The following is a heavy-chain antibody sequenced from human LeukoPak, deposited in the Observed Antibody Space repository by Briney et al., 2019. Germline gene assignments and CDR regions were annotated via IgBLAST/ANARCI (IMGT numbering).Heavy chain of an antibody. CDR1: GYTFTGYY. CDR2: INPNSGGT. J-gene: IGHJ4*02. Sequence: ASVKVSCKASGYTFTGYYMHWVRQAPGQGLEWMGWINPNSGGTNYAQKFQGRVTMTRDTSISTAYMELSRLRSDDTAVYYCAREGHCSSTSCPGAAYGEIDYWGQGTLVTVSS. D-gene: IGHD2-2*01. V-gene: IGHV1-2*02. CDR3: AREGHCSSTSCPGAAYGEIDY.